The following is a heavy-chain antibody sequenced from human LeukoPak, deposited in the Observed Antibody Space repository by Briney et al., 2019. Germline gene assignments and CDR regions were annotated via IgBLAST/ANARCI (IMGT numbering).Heavy chain of an antibody. J-gene: IGHJ4*02. CDR3: ARAPITSPFYFDY. D-gene: IGHD2-2*01. CDR1: GFAFDEHG. V-gene: IGHV3-20*04. Sequence: GGSLRLSCTASGFAFDEHGMSWVRQVPGKGLEWVSGINWSGGSTGYADPLRGRFTISRDNAKNSLYLQMDSLRAEDTASYYCARAPITSPFYFDYWGQGTLVTVSS. CDR2: INWSGGST.